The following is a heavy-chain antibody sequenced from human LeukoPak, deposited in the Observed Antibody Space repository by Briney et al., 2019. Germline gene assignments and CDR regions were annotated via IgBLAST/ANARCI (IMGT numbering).Heavy chain of an antibody. J-gene: IGHJ6*02. D-gene: IGHD2-15*01. V-gene: IGHV3-30*18. CDR3: AKDRCRGGSCYPGYGMDV. Sequence: GGSLRLSCAASGFTFSSYGMHWVRQAPGKGLEWVAVISYDGSNKYYADSVKGRFTISRDNSKNTLYLQMNSLRAEDTAVYYCAKDRCRGGSCYPGYGMDVWGQGTTVTVSS. CDR1: GFTFSSYG. CDR2: ISYDGSNK.